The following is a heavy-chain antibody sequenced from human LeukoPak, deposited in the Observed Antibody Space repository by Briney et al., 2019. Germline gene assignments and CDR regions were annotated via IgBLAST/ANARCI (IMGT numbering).Heavy chain of an antibody. D-gene: IGHD3-22*01. CDR3: ARGDSSGYYVVSVDY. J-gene: IGHJ4*02. CDR2: ISYDGSNK. CDR1: GFTFSNYG. V-gene: IGHV3-30*03. Sequence: GRSLRLSCAVSGFTFSNYGMHWVRQAPGKGLEWVAVISYDGSNKYYADSVKGRFTISRDNSKNTVYLQMNSLRPEDTAVYYCARGDSSGYYVVSVDYWGQGTLVTVSS.